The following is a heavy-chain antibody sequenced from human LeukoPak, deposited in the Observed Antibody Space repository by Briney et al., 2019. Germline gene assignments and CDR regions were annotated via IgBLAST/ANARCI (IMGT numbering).Heavy chain of an antibody. CDR1: AFTFSDYS. CDR2: ISGRSSTI. J-gene: IGHJ4*02. V-gene: IGHV3-48*01. Sequence: GGSLRLSCAASAFTFSDYSMNWVRQAPGKGLDWISYISGRSSTIYYADSVRGRFTISRDNAKNSMYLQMNSLRAEDTAVYYCARDWDTDYYDSSGYYNDYWGQGTLVTVSS. D-gene: IGHD3-22*01. CDR3: ARDWDTDYYDSSGYYNDY.